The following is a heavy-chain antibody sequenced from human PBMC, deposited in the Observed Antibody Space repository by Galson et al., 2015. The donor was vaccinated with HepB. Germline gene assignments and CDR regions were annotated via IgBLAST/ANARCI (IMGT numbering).Heavy chain of an antibody. Sequence: SLRLSCAASGFTFGDYAMSWFRQAPGKGLEWVGFIRSKAYGGTTEYAASVKGRFTISRDDSKSIAYLQMNSLKTEDTAVYYCTIFTKNYYYYYGMDVWGQGTTVTVSS. CDR1: GFTFGDYA. D-gene: IGHD1-1*01. CDR3: TIFTKNYYYYYGMDV. V-gene: IGHV3-49*03. CDR2: IRSKAYGGTT. J-gene: IGHJ6*02.